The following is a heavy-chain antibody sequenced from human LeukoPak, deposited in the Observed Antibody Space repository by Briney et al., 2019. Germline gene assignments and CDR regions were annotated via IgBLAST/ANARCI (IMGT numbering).Heavy chain of an antibody. Sequence: SQTLPLTCAISGDYVSSNSAAWNWIRQTPSRGLEWLGRTYYRSKWFTDYSPSVKSRIIINADTSKNQFSLQLSSVTPDDTAVYYCARDRGIILGATVPTDYFDFWGQGTLVTVSS. CDR1: GDYVSSNSAA. CDR3: ARDRGIILGATVPTDYFDF. J-gene: IGHJ4*02. CDR2: TYYRSKWFT. D-gene: IGHD1-26*01. V-gene: IGHV6-1*01.